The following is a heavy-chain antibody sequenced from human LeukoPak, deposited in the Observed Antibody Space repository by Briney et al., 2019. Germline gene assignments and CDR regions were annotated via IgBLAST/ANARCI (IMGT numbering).Heavy chain of an antibody. CDR1: GFTFTAYA. Sequence: QSGGSLRLSCAASGFTFTAYAMSWFRQTPEKGLEWEANIHDDGIVTHYVDSVKGRFTISRDDARNSVNLQLNSLRVEDTALYYCARGRGWVDHWGQGTLVTVSS. CDR2: IHDDGIVT. V-gene: IGHV3-7*01. CDR3: ARGRGWVDH. D-gene: IGHD3-16*01. J-gene: IGHJ4*02.